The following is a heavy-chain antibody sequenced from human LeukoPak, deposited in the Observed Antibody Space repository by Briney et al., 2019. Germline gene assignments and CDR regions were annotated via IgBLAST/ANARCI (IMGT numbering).Heavy chain of an antibody. D-gene: IGHD5-18*01. CDR1: GFTFNTYW. CDR2: IKEDGSEK. CDR3: ARGGYQLIDY. V-gene: IGHV3-7*01. J-gene: IGHJ4*01. Sequence: GGSLRLSCAASGFTFNTYWMSWVRQGPGKGLEWVANIKEDGSEKYYVDSVKGRFTISRDNAKNSLYLQMNSLRAEDTAVYYCARGGYQLIDYWGHGTLVTVSS.